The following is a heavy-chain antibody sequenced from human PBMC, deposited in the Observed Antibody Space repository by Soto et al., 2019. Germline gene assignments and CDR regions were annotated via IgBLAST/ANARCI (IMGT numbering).Heavy chain of an antibody. J-gene: IGHJ4*02. CDR3: AKDRGAYSSSWAPYYFDY. CDR1: GFTFSSYA. Sequence: GGSLRLSCAASGFTFSSYAMSWVRQAPGKGLEWVSAISGSGGSTYYADSVKGRFTISRDNSKNTLYLQMNSLRAEDTAVYYCAKDRGAYSSSWAPYYFDYWGQGTLVTVSS. D-gene: IGHD6-13*01. CDR2: ISGSGGST. V-gene: IGHV3-23*01.